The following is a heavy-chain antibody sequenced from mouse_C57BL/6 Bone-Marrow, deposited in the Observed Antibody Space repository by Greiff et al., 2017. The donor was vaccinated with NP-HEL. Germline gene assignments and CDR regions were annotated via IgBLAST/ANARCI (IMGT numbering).Heavy chain of an antibody. Sequence: EVHLVESGGGLVQPGGSLSLSCAASGFTFTDYYMSWVRQPPGKALEWLGFIRNKANGYTTEYSASVKGRFTISSDNSQSILYLQMNALRAEDSATYDCARSGSNYWFAYWGQGTLVTVSA. J-gene: IGHJ3*01. CDR3: ARSGSNYWFAY. D-gene: IGHD2-5*01. CDR2: IRNKANGYTT. V-gene: IGHV7-3*01. CDR1: GFTFTDYY.